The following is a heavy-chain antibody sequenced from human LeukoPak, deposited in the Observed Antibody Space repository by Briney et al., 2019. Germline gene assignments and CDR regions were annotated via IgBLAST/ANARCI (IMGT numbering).Heavy chain of an antibody. V-gene: IGHV1-3*01. D-gene: IGHD3-10*01. J-gene: IGHJ4*02. CDR3: ARDPSRIGELPLDY. CDR2: INAGNGNT. CDR1: GYTFTSYA. Sequence: ASVKVSCKASGYTFTSYAMHWVRQAPGQRLEWMGWINAGNGNTKYSQKFQGRVTITRDTSASTAYMELSSLRSEDTAAYYCARDPSRIGELPLDYWGQGTLVTVSS.